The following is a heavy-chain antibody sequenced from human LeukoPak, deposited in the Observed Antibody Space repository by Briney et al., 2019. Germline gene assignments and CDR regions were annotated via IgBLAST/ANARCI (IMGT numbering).Heavy chain of an antibody. CDR1: GFTFSSYW. D-gene: IGHD1-26*01. V-gene: IGHV3-74*01. CDR2: INSDGSGT. CDR3: AKRDSSGSYEGDY. J-gene: IGHJ4*02. Sequence: GESLRLSCAPSGFTFSSYWMHWVRQAPGKVLVWISRINSDGSGTSYADSVKGRFTISRDNAKNTLYLQMNSLRAEDTAVYYCAKRDSSGSYEGDYWGQGTLVTVSS.